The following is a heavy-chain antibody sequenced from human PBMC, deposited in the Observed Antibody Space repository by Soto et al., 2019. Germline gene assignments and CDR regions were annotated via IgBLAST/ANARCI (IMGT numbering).Heavy chain of an antibody. CDR3: ATYPAFAKYYFDY. J-gene: IGHJ4*02. CDR1: GVSITTNGYS. V-gene: IGHV4-30-2*01. Sequence: PSETLSLTCAVSGVSITTNGYSWSWIRQPPGKGLEWIGYIYPSGTIFYNPSLNSRVTISADTSNNQFSLKLTSVTAAATAVYFCATYPAFAKYYFDYWGRGPLVTVSS. D-gene: IGHD3-16*01. CDR2: IYPSGTI.